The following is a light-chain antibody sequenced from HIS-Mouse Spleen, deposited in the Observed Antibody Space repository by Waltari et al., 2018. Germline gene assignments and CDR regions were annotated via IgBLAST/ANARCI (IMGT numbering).Light chain of an antibody. J-gene: IGLJ3*02. Sequence: QSVLTQPPSASGTPGQRVTIPCSGRSPNIGSHYVYWYQQLPGTAPKLLIYRNNQRPSGVPDRFSGSKSGTSASLAISGLRSEDEADYYCAAWDDSLSGPVFGGGTKLTVL. CDR1: SPNIGSHY. CDR3: AAWDDSLSGPV. CDR2: RNN. V-gene: IGLV1-47*01.